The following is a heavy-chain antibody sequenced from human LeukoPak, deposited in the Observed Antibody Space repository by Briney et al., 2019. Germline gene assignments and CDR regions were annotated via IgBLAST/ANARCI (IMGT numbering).Heavy chain of an antibody. J-gene: IGHJ4*02. CDR1: GFTFSTYW. Sequence: GGSLRLSCVDSGFTFSTYWMIWVRQAPGKGLEWVANIKYDGSEKYYVDSVKGRFTISRDNAKNSLYLQMNSLRAEDTAVYYCARDSGLSGYDLLDYWGQGTLVTVS. CDR2: IKYDGSEK. V-gene: IGHV3-7*01. D-gene: IGHD5-12*01. CDR3: ARDSGLSGYDLLDY.